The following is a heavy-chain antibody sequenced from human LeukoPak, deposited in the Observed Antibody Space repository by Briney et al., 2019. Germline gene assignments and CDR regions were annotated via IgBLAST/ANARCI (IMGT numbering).Heavy chain of an antibody. Sequence: GGSLRLSCAASGFIFRNYELNWVRQAPGKGLEWISYISISGTTIYYAESVKGRFTISRDNTKYSLYLQMNSLRAEDTAVYYCVRGGGSAYKYNAFDIWGQGTMVTGSS. CDR3: VRGGGSAYKYNAFDI. CDR2: ISISGTTI. V-gene: IGHV3-48*03. D-gene: IGHD3-22*01. CDR1: GFIFRNYE. J-gene: IGHJ3*02.